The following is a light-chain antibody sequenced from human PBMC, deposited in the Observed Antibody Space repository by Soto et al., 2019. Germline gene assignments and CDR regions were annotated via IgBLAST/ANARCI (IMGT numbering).Light chain of an antibody. V-gene: IGKV1-5*01. Sequence: IQLTESRGALSASVGYICTITCRSGQSAITFLAWYQQKPGQAPKPPTYDASPLPRGVPSRFSASGSGTESALPTSGLQPDDFAVYSCHQYNRYAVPFGQGTKV. CDR2: DAS. CDR1: QSAITF. CDR3: HQYNRYAVP. J-gene: IGKJ1*01.